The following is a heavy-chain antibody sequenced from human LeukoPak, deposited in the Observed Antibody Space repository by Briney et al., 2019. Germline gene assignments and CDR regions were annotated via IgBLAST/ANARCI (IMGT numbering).Heavy chain of an antibody. Sequence: SGTLSLTCSVSGGSISNSNWWSWVRQPPRKGLEWIGEIYYSGNTNYNPSLKSRVTISVDKSKNQVSLKLTSVTAADTAVYYCATDNSYGSGSYYTWGQGTLVTVSS. D-gene: IGHD3-10*01. CDR3: ATDNSYGSGSYYT. J-gene: IGHJ4*02. V-gene: IGHV4-4*02. CDR2: IYYSGNT. CDR1: GGSISNSNW.